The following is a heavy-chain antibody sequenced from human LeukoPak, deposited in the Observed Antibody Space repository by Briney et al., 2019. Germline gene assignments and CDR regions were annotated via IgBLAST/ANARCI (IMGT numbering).Heavy chain of an antibody. CDR2: INPSGGSR. V-gene: IGHV1-46*01. J-gene: IGHJ5*02. CDR1: GYTFTSYY. Sequence: ASVKVSCKASGYTFTSYYMHWVRQAPGQGLEWMGTINPSGGSRSYAQKFQGRVTMTRDTSTSTVYMELSSLSSEDTAVYFCARDACSSTICQAGGNWFDPWGQGTLVIVS. CDR3: ARDACSSTICQAGGNWFDP. D-gene: IGHD2-2*01.